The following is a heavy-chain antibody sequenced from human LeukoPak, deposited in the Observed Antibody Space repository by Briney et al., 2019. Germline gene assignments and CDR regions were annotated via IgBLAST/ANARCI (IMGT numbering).Heavy chain of an antibody. V-gene: IGHV3-33*06. CDR3: AKVKREMPYYYGMDV. Sequence: GGSLRLSCAASGFTFSSYGMHWVRQAPGKGLEWVAVIWYDGSNKYYADSVKGRFTISRDNSKNTLYLQMNSLRAEDTAVYYCAKVKREMPYYYGMDVWGQGTTVTVSS. D-gene: IGHD2-2*01. J-gene: IGHJ6*02. CDR1: GFTFSSYG. CDR2: IWYDGSNK.